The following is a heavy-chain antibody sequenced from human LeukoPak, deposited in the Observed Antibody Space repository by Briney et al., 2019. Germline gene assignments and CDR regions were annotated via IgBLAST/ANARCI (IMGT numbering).Heavy chain of an antibody. J-gene: IGHJ4*02. Sequence: GESLKISCKGSGDNFRNYWIGWVRQMPGKGLEWMGLVNPSDSDTRYNPSIQGQVTISADKSISTAYLQWSSLKASDTAMYYCARQPNPDFDYWGQGTLVTVSS. CDR3: ARQPNPDFDY. V-gene: IGHV5-51*01. CDR2: VNPSDSDT. CDR1: GDNFRNYW.